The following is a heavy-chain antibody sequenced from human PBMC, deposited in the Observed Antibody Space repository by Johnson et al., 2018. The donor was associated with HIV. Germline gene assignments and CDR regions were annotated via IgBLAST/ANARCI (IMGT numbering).Heavy chain of an antibody. J-gene: IGHJ3*01. CDR1: GFTFSMYA. Sequence: VQLVESGGGLVQPGGSLRLSCAASGFTFSMYAMHWVRQAPGKGLDYVSAISSNGGSTYYADSVKGRFTISRDNSKNTLYLQMDSLRAEDMAVYYCTIPYYYDSGGYQWGQGTMVTVSS. D-gene: IGHD3-22*01. CDR3: TIPYYYDSGGYQ. CDR2: ISSNGGST. V-gene: IGHV3-64*07.